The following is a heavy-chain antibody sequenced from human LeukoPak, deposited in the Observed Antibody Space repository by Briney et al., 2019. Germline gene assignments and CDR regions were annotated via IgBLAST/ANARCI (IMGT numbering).Heavy chain of an antibody. CDR1: GGTFSSYA. V-gene: IGHV1-69*05. D-gene: IGHD6-13*01. J-gene: IGHJ6*03. CDR2: IIPIFGTA. CDR3: AREKTAAAGTGLYYMDV. Sequence: SVKVSCKASGGTFSSYAISWVRQAPGQGLEWMGRIIPIFGTANYAQKIQGRVTITTDANTNTAYMEMCSMRSEDTAVYYCAREKTAAAGTGLYYMDVWGKGTTVTVSS.